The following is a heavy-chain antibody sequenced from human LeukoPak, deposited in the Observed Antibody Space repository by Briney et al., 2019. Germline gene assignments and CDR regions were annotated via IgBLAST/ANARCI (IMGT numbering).Heavy chain of an antibody. J-gene: IGHJ4*02. Sequence: ASVKVSCKASGYTFTGYYMHWVRQAPGQGLEWMGWINPNSGGTNYAQKFQGRVTMTRDTSISTAYMELSRLRSDDTAVYYCARGNGRGYDFWSGHPGNFDYWGQGTLVTVSS. V-gene: IGHV1-2*02. CDR2: INPNSGGT. CDR3: ARGNGRGYDFWSGHPGNFDY. CDR1: GYTFTGYY. D-gene: IGHD3-3*01.